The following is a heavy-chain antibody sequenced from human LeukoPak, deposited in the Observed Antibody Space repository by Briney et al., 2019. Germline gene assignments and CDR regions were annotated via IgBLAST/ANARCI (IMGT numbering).Heavy chain of an antibody. J-gene: IGHJ4*02. Sequence: SETLSLTCTVSGGSISSGGYYWSWIRQHPGKGLEGIGYIYYSGSTYYNPSLKSRVTISVDTSKNQFSLKLSSVTAADTAVYYCARASGVGEQQLVLGYWGQGTLVTVSS. CDR3: ARASGVGEQQLVLGY. CDR2: IYYSGST. D-gene: IGHD6-13*01. V-gene: IGHV4-31*03. CDR1: GGSISSGGYY.